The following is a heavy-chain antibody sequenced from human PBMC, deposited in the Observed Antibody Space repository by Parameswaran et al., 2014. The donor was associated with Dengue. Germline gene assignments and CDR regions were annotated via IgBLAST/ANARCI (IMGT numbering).Heavy chain of an antibody. CDR3: ASIRRDGYNWDY. CDR2: INPNSGGT. D-gene: IGHD5-24*01. Sequence: WVRQAPGQGLEWMGWINPNSGGTNYAQKFQGRVTMTRDTSISTAYMELSRLRSDDTAVYYCASIRRDGYNWDYWGQGTLVTVSS. V-gene: IGHV1-2*02. J-gene: IGHJ4*02.